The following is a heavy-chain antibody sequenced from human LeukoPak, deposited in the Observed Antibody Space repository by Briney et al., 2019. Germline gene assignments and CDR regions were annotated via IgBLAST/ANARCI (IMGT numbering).Heavy chain of an antibody. CDR1: GYSIISAYY. CDR3: ARHSHYYDMDY. V-gene: IGHV4-38-2*01. D-gene: IGHD3-22*01. Sequence: SETLSLTCAVSGYSIISAYYWGWIRQPPGKGLEWIGSIYYSGSTYYNPSLKSRVTISVDTSKNQFSLKLSSVTAADTAVYYCARHSHYYDMDYWGQGTLVTVSS. CDR2: IYYSGST. J-gene: IGHJ4*02.